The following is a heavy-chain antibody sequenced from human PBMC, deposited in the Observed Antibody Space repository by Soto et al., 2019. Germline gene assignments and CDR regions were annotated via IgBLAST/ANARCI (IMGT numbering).Heavy chain of an antibody. Sequence: PSETLSLTCTVSGGSISSGGYYWSWIRQHPGKGLEWIGYIYYSGSTYYNPSLKSRVTISVDTSKNQFSLKLSSVTAADTAVYYCARVRLLWFGEPPPARIFPGARLLYGMDVWGQGTTVTVSS. CDR3: ARVRLLWFGEPPPARIFPGARLLYGMDV. CDR1: GGSISSGGYY. J-gene: IGHJ6*02. D-gene: IGHD3-10*01. CDR2: IYYSGST. V-gene: IGHV4-31*03.